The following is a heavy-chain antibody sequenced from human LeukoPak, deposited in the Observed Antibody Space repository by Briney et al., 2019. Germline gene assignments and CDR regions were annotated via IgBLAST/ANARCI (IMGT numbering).Heavy chain of an antibody. Sequence: GESLKISCQASGYSFTSSWIGWARQMPGKGLEWMAIINPGDSDTRHSPSFQGQVTISADKSISTVYLQWGSLKASDTAMYYCARVRGSGHLDYWGQGTLVTVSS. CDR1: GYSFTSSW. CDR3: ARVRGSGHLDY. V-gene: IGHV5-51*01. J-gene: IGHJ4*02. CDR2: INPGDSDT. D-gene: IGHD3-3*01.